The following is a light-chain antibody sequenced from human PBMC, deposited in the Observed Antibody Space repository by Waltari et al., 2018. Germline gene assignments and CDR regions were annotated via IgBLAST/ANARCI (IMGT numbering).Light chain of an antibody. CDR1: QSVGNN. V-gene: IGKV3-15*01. CDR3: QHYNKWPPA. J-gene: IGKJ1*01. Sequence: EIVMTQSPATLSVSPGERATLSCRASQSVGNNLAWYQQKPGQAPRLLIYGASTRATGIPGRFTGSGSGTEFTLTISSLQSDDFAVYQCQHYNKWPPAFGLGTKVEIK. CDR2: GAS.